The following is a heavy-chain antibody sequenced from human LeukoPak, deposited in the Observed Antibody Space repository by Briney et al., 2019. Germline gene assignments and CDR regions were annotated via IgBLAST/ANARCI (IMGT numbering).Heavy chain of an antibody. CDR3: AAPPRAGARPPYDY. J-gene: IGHJ4*01. D-gene: IGHD6-6*01. Sequence: GGSLRLSCATSGFTFSSYGMSWVRQAPGKGLEWISAISAGGDSTYYADSVRGRFTISKDESKTTLFLQMNSLRAEDTAIYYWAAPPRAGARPPYDYWGHGAQVTVSS. CDR2: ISAGGDST. V-gene: IGHV3-23*01. CDR1: GFTFSSYG.